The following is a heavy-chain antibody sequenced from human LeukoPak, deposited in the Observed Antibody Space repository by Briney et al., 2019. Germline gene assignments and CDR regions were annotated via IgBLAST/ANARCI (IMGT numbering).Heavy chain of an antibody. CDR2: IYYSGST. CDR3: RRESPYYGMDF. J-gene: IGHJ6*02. V-gene: IGHV4-31*03. CDR1: GGSISSGGYY. Sequence: SETLSLTCTVSGGSISSGGYYWSWIRQHPGKGLEWIGYIYYSGSTYYNPSLKSRFTISVDTSKNPFSLKLSSVTAADPAVYYCRRESPYYGMDFWGQGTTVTVSS.